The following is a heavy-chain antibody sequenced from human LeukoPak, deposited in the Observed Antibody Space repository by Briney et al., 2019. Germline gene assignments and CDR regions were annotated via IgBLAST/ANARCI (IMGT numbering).Heavy chain of an antibody. D-gene: IGHD6-13*01. V-gene: IGHV3-23*01. Sequence: GGSLRLSCAASGLTFSNYAMNWVRQAPGKGLEWVSAIAGGIGTTFYADSVKGRFTISRDNSKNTLYLQLRSLRAEDTAVYYCAKDLTAASGEVFQFDYWGQGTRVTVS. CDR3: AKDLTAASGEVFQFDY. CDR1: GLTFSNYA. J-gene: IGHJ4*02. CDR2: IAGGIGTT.